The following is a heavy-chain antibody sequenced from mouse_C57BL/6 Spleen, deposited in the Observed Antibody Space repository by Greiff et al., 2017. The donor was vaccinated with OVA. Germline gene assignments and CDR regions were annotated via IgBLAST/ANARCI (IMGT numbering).Heavy chain of an antibody. Sequence: QVQLKQPGAELVKPGASVKLSCKASGYTFTSYWMHWVKQRPGQGLEWIGMIHPNSGSTNYNEKFKSKATLTVDKSSSTAYMQLSSLTSEDSAVYYCARDGSSLFDYWGQGTTLTVSS. CDR2: IHPNSGST. V-gene: IGHV1-64*01. J-gene: IGHJ2*01. CDR3: ARDGSSLFDY. D-gene: IGHD1-1*01. CDR1: GYTFTSYW.